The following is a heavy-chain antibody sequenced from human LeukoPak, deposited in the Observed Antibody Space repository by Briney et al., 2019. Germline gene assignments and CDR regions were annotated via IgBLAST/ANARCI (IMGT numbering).Heavy chain of an antibody. CDR3: ARHLSDYGDYALFDY. D-gene: IGHD4-17*01. CDR2: IYYSGST. CDR1: GGSISSYY. V-gene: IGHV4-59*08. J-gene: IGHJ4*02. Sequence: SETLSLTRTVSGGSISSYYWSWIRQPPGKGLEWIGYIYYSGSTNYNPSLKSRVTISVDTSKNQFSLKLSSVTAADTAVYYCARHLSDYGDYALFDYWGQGTLVTVSS.